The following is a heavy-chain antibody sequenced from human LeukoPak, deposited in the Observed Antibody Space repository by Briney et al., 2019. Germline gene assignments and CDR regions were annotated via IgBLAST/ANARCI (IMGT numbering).Heavy chain of an antibody. D-gene: IGHD7-27*01. J-gene: IGHJ3*02. Sequence: SQTLSLTCAISGDSVSVNSDVWNWIRQSPSRGLKWLGRTYYKSKWYNDYAVSVKSRITISPDTSKNQFSLQLNSVTPEDTAMYYCARDADWGYDAFDIWGQGTMVTVSS. CDR3: ARDADWGYDAFDI. CDR1: GDSVSVNSDV. CDR2: TYYKSKWYN. V-gene: IGHV6-1*01.